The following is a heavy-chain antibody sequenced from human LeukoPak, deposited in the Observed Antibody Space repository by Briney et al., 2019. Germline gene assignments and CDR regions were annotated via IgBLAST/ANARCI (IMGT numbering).Heavy chain of an antibody. V-gene: IGHV4-30-2*01. Sequence: PSETLSLTCAVSGGSLSSGGYSWSWIRQPPGKGLEWIGYIYHSGSTYYNPSLKSRVTISVDRSKNQFSLKLGSVTAADTAVYYCARDRYGSGSYYNKAYWYFDLWGRGTLVTVSS. J-gene: IGHJ2*01. D-gene: IGHD3-10*01. CDR3: ARDRYGSGSYYNKAYWYFDL. CDR1: GGSLSSGGYS. CDR2: IYHSGST.